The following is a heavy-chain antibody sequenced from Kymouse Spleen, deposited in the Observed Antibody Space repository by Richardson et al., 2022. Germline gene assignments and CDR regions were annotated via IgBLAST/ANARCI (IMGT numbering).Heavy chain of an antibody. CDR1: GGSFSGYY. Sequence: QVQLQQWGAGLLKPSETLSLTCAVYGGSFSGYYWSWIRQPPGKGLEWIGEINHSGSTNYNPSLKSRVTISVDTSKNQFSLKLSSVTAADTAVYYCARGGYDILTGYYRGYGMDVWGQGTTVTVSS. V-gene: IGHV4-34*01. CDR3: ARGGYDILTGYYRGYGMDV. CDR2: INHSGST. J-gene: IGHJ6*02. D-gene: IGHD3-9*01.